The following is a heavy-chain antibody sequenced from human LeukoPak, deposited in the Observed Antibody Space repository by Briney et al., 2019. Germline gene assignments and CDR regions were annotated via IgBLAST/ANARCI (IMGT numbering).Heavy chain of an antibody. V-gene: IGHV3-53*01. CDR3: AATSVAYCSGGSCPEEH. J-gene: IGHJ4*02. CDR2: FYGGGAT. Sequence: GGSLRLSCTASGFSVTGNYMSWVRQAPGKGLEWVSVFYGGGATYHVDSVVGRFTFSRDSSTNTLYLEMNNLRADDTAVYYCAATSVAYCSGGSCPEEHWGPGTLVTVSS. D-gene: IGHD2-15*01. CDR1: GFSVTGNY.